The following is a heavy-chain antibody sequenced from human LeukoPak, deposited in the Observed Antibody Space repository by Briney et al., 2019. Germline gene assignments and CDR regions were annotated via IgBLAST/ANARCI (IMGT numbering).Heavy chain of an antibody. CDR2: FDPEDGET. CDR3: ATVKIDYDSSGYYWEYYFDY. Sequence: RASVKVSCKVSGYTLTELSMHWVRQAPGKGLEWMGGFDPEDGETIYAQKFQGRVTMTEDTSTDTAYMELSSLRSEDTAVYYCATVKIDYDSSGYYWEYYFDYWGQGTLVTVSS. J-gene: IGHJ4*02. V-gene: IGHV1-24*01. D-gene: IGHD3-22*01. CDR1: GYTLTELS.